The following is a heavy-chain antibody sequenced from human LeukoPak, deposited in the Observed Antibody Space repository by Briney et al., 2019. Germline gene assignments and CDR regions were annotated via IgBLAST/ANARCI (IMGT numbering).Heavy chain of an antibody. J-gene: IGHJ4*02. CDR3: ARMARYFDY. Sequence: SETLSLTCTVSGGSISTSNYYWGWIRQPPGKGLEWIGNIFYSGSTYYSPSLKSRVTISLDTSRNQFSLKLSSVTAADTAVYYCARMARYFDYWGQGTLVTVSS. V-gene: IGHV4-39*07. D-gene: IGHD3-9*01. CDR2: IFYSGST. CDR1: GGSISTSNYY.